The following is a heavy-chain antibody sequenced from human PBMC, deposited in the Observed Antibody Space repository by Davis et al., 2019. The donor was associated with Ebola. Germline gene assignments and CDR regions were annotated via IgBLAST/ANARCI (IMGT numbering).Heavy chain of an antibody. J-gene: IGHJ6*02. CDR1: GFTFSSYA. CDR3: AKSVYSSSWYLYYYYGMDV. D-gene: IGHD6-13*01. Sequence: GESLKISCAASGFTFSSYAMSWVRQAPGKGLEWVSAISGSGGSTYYADSVKGRFTISRDNSKNTLYLQMNSLRAEDTAVYYCAKSVYSSSWYLYYYYGMDVWGQGTTVTVSS. CDR2: ISGSGGST. V-gene: IGHV3-23*01.